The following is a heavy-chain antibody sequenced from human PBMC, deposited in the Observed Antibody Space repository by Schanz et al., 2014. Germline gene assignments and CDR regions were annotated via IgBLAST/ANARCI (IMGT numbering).Heavy chain of an antibody. J-gene: IGHJ3*01. Sequence: EVQLVESGGGLAQPGGSLRLSCAVSGFTVNTNYMSWVRQAPGKGLEWISSMYINSGRTKYADSVKGRFIISRDSSKNTLLLQMNSLRAEDTAVYFCAREGGRDGYNWGVDVWGQGTLVTVSS. CDR3: AREGGRDGYNWGVDV. CDR2: MYINSGRT. CDR1: GFTVNTNY. V-gene: IGHV3-53*01. D-gene: IGHD5-12*01.